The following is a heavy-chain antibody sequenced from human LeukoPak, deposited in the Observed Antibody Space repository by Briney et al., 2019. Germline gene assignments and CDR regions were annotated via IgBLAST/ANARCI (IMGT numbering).Heavy chain of an antibody. CDR3: ARDQGWFGGSDY. CDR1: GGSISSYY. V-gene: IGHV4-59*01. J-gene: IGHJ4*02. Sequence: PSETLSLTCTVSGGSISSYYWSRIRQPPGKGLEWIGYIYYSGSTNYNPSLKSRVTISVDTSKNQFSLKLSSVTAADTAVYYCARDQGWFGGSDYWGQGTLVTVSS. CDR2: IYYSGST. D-gene: IGHD3-10*01.